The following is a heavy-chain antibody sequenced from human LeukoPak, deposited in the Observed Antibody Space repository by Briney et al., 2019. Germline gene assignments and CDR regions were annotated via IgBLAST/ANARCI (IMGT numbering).Heavy chain of an antibody. Sequence: ASVKVSCKASGYTSTSYDINWVRQATGQGLEWMGWLNPNSGNTGYAQKFQGRVTITRNTSISTAYMELSSLRSEDTAVYYCAREKRTGDAFDIWGQGTMVTVSS. CDR3: AREKRTGDAFDI. J-gene: IGHJ3*02. V-gene: IGHV1-8*03. CDR2: LNPNSGNT. CDR1: GYTSTSYD.